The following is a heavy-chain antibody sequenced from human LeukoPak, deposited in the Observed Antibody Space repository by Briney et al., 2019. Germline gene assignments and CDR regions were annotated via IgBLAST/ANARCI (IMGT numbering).Heavy chain of an antibody. CDR3: ARHLHNQPSPSFDP. Sequence: ASVKVSCKASGYTFTSYGISWVRQAPGQGLEWMGWISAYNGNTNYAQKLQGRVTMTTDTSTSTAYMELRSLRSDDTAVYYCARHLHNQPSPSFDPWGQGTLVTVSS. CDR2: ISAYNGNT. J-gene: IGHJ5*02. V-gene: IGHV1-18*01. CDR1: GYTFTSYG. D-gene: IGHD1-1*01.